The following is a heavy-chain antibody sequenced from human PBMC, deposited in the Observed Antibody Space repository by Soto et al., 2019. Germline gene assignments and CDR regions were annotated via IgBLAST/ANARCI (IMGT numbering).Heavy chain of an antibody. V-gene: IGHV2-70*04. Sequence: SGPTLVNPTQTLTLTCTFSGFSLSTSGMRVSWIRQPPGQALEWLARIDWDDDKFYSTSLKTRLTISKDTSKNQVVLTMTNMDPVDTATYYCARKIRDLHYLDPGGQGTVVTVSS. D-gene: IGHD1-26*01. CDR1: GFSLSTSGMR. CDR2: IDWDDDK. J-gene: IGHJ5*02. CDR3: ARKIRDLHYLDP.